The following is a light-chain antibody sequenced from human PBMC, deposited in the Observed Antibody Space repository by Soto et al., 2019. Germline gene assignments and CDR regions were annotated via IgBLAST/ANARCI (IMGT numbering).Light chain of an antibody. V-gene: IGKV3-15*01. CDR3: QQYRT. J-gene: IGKJ1*01. CDR1: QSVSNS. CDR2: SAS. Sequence: EIVMTQSPATLSVSPGERATLSCRASQSVSNSVDWYQQKPGQAPRLLIYSASTRAADIPARFSGSGSGTEFTLTICSLQSEDSAVYYCQQYRTFGQGTKVEIK.